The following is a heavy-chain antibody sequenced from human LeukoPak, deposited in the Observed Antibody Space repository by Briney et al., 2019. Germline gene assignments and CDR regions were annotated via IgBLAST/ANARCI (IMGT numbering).Heavy chain of an antibody. V-gene: IGHV4-59*01. J-gene: IGHJ3*02. CDR1: GGSISSYY. CDR3: TRGDDYYDSSGYYPHGAFDI. Sequence: PSETLSLTCTVSGGSISSYYWSWIRQPPGKGLEWIGYIYYSGSTNYNPSLKSRVTISVDTSKKQFSLKLSSVTAADTAVHYCTRGDDYYDSSGYYPHGAFDIWGQGTMVTVSS. CDR2: IYYSGST. D-gene: IGHD3-22*01.